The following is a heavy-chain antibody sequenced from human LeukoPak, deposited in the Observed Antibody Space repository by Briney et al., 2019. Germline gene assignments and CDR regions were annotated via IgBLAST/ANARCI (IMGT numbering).Heavy chain of an antibody. J-gene: IGHJ4*02. CDR1: GYSFSSYW. Sequence: GESLKISCKGSGYSFSSYWIGWVRQMPGKGLEWMGISYPGDSDTKYSSSFQGQVTISADKSITTAYLQWSSLKASDTAMYYXARLVPRXXCYSCWNDYWGQGTLVTVSS. CDR2: SYPGDSDT. D-gene: IGHD2-15*01. V-gene: IGHV5-51*01. CDR3: ARLVPRXXCYSCWNDY.